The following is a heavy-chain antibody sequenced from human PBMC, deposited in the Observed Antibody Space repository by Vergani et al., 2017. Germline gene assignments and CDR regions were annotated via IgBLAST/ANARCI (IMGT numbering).Heavy chain of an antibody. CDR2: IYYTGST. J-gene: IGHJ4*02. V-gene: IGHV4-39*07. Sequence: QLQLQESGPGLVKPSETLSLTCTVSGGSISSSSYYWGWIRQPPGKGLEWIGSIYYTGSTYYDPSLKSRFTISVDTSKNQFSLKLTSVTAADTAVYYCARGYSTTGAPSGYWGQGTLVTVSS. D-gene: IGHD6-13*01. CDR3: ARGYSTTGAPSGY. CDR1: GGSISSSSYY.